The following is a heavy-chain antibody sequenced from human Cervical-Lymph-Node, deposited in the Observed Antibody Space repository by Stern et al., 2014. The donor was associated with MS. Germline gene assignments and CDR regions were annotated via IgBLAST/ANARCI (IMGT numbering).Heavy chain of an antibody. CDR3: ARDGRYDDDRSGPGDY. D-gene: IGHD3-22*01. Sequence: EDQLVESGGGLVQPGGSLRLSCTASGFTFSIYSMNWVRQAPGKGLEWVSYISSSGDSIYYADSVKGRFSVSRDNAKNSLFLQMSSLRDEDTAVYYCARDGRYDDDRSGPGDYWGQGTLVTVSS. CDR1: GFTFSIYS. V-gene: IGHV3-48*02. CDR2: ISSSGDSI. J-gene: IGHJ4*02.